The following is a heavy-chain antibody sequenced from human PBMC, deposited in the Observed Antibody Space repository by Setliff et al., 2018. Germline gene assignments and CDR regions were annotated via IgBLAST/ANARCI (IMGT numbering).Heavy chain of an antibody. D-gene: IGHD2-2*01. J-gene: IGHJ4*02. CDR3: ARGPPDFVVVPAAAKFDY. V-gene: IGHV1-2*06. CDR1: GYTFTSYG. CDR2: IDPNSGGT. Sequence: ASVKVSCKASGYTFTSYGVSWVRQAPGQGLEWMGRIDPNSGGTDYAQRFQGRVTMSGDTSISTAYMELRSLRSDDTAVYYCARGPPDFVVVPAAAKFDYWGPGTLVTVSS.